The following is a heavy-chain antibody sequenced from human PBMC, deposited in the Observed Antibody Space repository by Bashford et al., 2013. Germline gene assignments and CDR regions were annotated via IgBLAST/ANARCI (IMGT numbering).Heavy chain of an antibody. CDR1: GGSISSGGYS. CDR2: IYHSGST. CDR3: ASRASEGAFDI. J-gene: IGHJ3*02. V-gene: IGHV4-30-2*01. D-gene: IGHD1-14*01. Sequence: SETLSLTCAVSGGSISSGGYSWSWIRQPPGKGLEWIGYIYHSGSTYYNPSLKSRVTISVDRSKNQFSLKLSSVTAADTAVYYCASRASEGAFDIWGQGTMVTVSS.